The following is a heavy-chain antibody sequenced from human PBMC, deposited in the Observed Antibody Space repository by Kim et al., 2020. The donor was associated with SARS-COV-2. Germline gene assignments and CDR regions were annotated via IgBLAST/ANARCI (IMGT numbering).Heavy chain of an antibody. V-gene: IGHV3-23*01. CDR1: GLSFITYA. CDR2: ISESGGST. Sequence: GGSLRLSCAASGLSFITYAMSWVRQAPEKGLEWVSSISESGGSTSYADSVKGQFTISRDNSKNTLYLQMNSLRAEDTAVYYCATRSAGRNFDHWGQGTLV. J-gene: IGHJ4*02. CDR3: ATRSAGRNFDH. D-gene: IGHD6-19*01.